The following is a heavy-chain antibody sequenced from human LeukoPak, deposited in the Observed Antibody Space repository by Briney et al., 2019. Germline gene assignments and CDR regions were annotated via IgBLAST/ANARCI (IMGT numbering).Heavy chain of an antibody. CDR1: GVPFSTYA. J-gene: IGHJ3*02. D-gene: IGHD2-21*02. CDR3: ARIYCGGDCLDAAPLSDAFDI. V-gene: IGHV3-33*01. CDR2: IWYDGSKK. Sequence: GGSLRLSCAASGVPFSTYAMHWLRQAPGKGLEWVAVIWYDGSKKYYGDSVKCRFTTSRDNSKNTLYLQVNSLRAEDTAVYYCARIYCGGDCLDAAPLSDAFDIWGQGTMVTVSS.